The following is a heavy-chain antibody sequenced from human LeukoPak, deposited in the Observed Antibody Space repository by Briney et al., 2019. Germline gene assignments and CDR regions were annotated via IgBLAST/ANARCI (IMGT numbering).Heavy chain of an antibody. CDR1: GFSFSDFY. CDR3: ARDRRGGKDFDY. V-gene: IGHV3-11*04. J-gene: IGHJ4*02. CDR2: IGTRSNPI. Sequence: GGSLRLSCAASGFSFSDFYMSWIRQAPGMGLEWISYIGTRSNPIYYADSVKGRFTTSRDNAKNSLYLQMNSLRAEDTAVYYCARDRRGGKDFDYWGQGTLVTVSS. D-gene: IGHD1-26*01.